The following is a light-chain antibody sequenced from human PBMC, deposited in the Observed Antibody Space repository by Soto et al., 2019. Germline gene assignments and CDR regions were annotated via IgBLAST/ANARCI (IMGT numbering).Light chain of an antibody. CDR3: SSYAGSNNLV. Sequence: QSALTQPPSASGSPGQSVTISCTGTSSDVGGYNYVSWYQQHPGEAPKLMIYEVTKRPSGVPDRFSGSKSGNTASLTVSGLQREDEADYYCSSYAGSNNLVFGGGTKVTVL. CDR2: EVT. J-gene: IGLJ2*01. V-gene: IGLV2-8*01. CDR1: SSDVGGYNY.